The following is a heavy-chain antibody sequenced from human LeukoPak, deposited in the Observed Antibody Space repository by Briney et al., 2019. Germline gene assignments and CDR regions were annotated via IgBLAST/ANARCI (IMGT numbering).Heavy chain of an antibody. D-gene: IGHD6-13*01. J-gene: IGHJ6*02. Sequence: GASVKVSCKASGYTFTSYGISWVRQAPGQGLEWMGWISAYNGNTNYAQKLQGRVTMTTDTSTSTAYMELRSLRSDDTAVYYCARLGYSSSWTSYYYYYGMDVWGQGTTVTVSS. CDR2: ISAYNGNT. CDR1: GYTFTSYG. CDR3: ARLGYSSSWTSYYYYYGMDV. V-gene: IGHV1-18*01.